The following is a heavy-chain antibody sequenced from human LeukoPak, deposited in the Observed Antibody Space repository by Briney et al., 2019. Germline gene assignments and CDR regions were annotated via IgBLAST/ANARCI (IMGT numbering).Heavy chain of an antibody. CDR1: GFTFSSYA. J-gene: IGHJ4*02. Sequence: GGSLRLSCAASGFTFSSYAMSWVRQAPGKGLEWVSAISGSGGSTYYADSVKGRFTISRDNSKNTLYLQMNSLRAENTAVYYCANPWYYYGSGSYWGQGTLVTVSS. CDR3: ANPWYYYGSGSY. D-gene: IGHD3-10*01. V-gene: IGHV3-23*01. CDR2: ISGSGGST.